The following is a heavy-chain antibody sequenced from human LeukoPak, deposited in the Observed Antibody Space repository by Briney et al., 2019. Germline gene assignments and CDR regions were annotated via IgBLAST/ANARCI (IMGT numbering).Heavy chain of an antibody. V-gene: IGHV3-33*01. J-gene: IGHJ5*02. CDR3: ARGFKFYDRRGYDAAESDDLFDT. CDR1: GYTFRNDG. CDR2: IWYDGSNK. Sequence: GKSLRLSCAPAGYTFRNDGMRWVRQAPGKGLEWVAVIWYDGSNKYYVDSVEGRFTISRDNSKNTLFLEMDSLRAEDTAVYYCARGFKFYDRRGYDAAESDDLFDTWGQGILVTVSS. D-gene: IGHD3-22*01.